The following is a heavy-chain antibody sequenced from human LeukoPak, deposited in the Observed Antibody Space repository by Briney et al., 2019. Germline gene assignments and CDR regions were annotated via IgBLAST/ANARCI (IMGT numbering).Heavy chain of an antibody. CDR3: ARDLGIAAVVNIFDY. CDR1: GYTFTGYY. J-gene: IGHJ4*02. D-gene: IGHD6-13*01. Sequence: GASVKVSCKASGYTFTGYYMHWVRQAPGQGLEWMGWINPNSGGTNYAQKFQGRVTMTRDTSISTAYMELSRLRSDDTAVYYCARDLGIAAVVNIFDYWGQGTLVTVSS. V-gene: IGHV1-2*02. CDR2: INPNSGGT.